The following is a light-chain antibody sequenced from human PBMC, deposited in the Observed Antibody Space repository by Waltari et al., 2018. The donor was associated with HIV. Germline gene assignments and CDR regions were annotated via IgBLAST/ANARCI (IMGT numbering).Light chain of an antibody. CDR3: QVWDSNSDHVV. V-gene: IGLV3-21*02. J-gene: IGLJ2*01. CDR2: DDS. CDR1: NIGGKS. Sequence: SHVLTQPPSVSVAPGQTASVSCCGYNIGGKSLHWYQQKPGQAPVLVVYDDSDRPSGIPGRFSGSNSGNTATLTISGVEAGDEAAYYCQVWDSNSDHVVFGGGTKLTVL.